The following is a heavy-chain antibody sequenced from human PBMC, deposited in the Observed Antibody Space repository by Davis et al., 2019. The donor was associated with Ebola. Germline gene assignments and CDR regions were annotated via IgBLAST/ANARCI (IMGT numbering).Heavy chain of an antibody. CDR3: ARLAGYYYDTHGGHDS. J-gene: IGHJ4*02. CDR2: MFYSGST. CDR1: GGSISSSSSY. Sequence: SETLSLTCTVSGGSISSSSSYWGWIRQPPGKGLEWIGNMFYSGSTYYNPSLKSRVTISVDTSKNLFSLRLSSVTAADTAVYYCARLAGYYYDTHGGHDSWGQGILVTVSS. D-gene: IGHD3-22*01. V-gene: IGHV4-39*01.